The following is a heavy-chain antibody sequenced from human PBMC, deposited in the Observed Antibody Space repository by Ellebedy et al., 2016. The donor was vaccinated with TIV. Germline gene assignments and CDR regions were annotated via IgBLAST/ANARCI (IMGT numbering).Heavy chain of an antibody. CDR2: VNGGGVST. CDR3: TRTLTSYYFDY. D-gene: IGHD2-21*02. Sequence: GESLKISCEASGFTFSYYWMHWVRHAPGKGLVWVSRVNGGGVSTSYSDSVKGRLTISRDNAKKTLYLQMNSLRAEDTAVDYCTRTLTSYYFDYWGQGALVTVSS. J-gene: IGHJ4*02. V-gene: IGHV3-74*01. CDR1: GFTFSYYW.